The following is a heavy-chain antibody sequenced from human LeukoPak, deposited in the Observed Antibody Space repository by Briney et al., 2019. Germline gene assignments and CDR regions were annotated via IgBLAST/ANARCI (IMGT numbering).Heavy chain of an antibody. CDR1: GFTVRSNY. V-gene: IGHV3-23*01. J-gene: IGHJ4*02. CDR2: ISAGTRST. D-gene: IGHD3-22*01. Sequence: GGSLRLSCAASGFTVRSNYMNWVRQAPGKGLEWVSTISAGTRSTYYADSVKGRFTISRDNSKNTLYLQMNSLSAEDTAVFYCAKGKKGEIYDSSGYFSQDFDYWGQGTLVTVSS. CDR3: AKGKKGEIYDSSGYFSQDFDY.